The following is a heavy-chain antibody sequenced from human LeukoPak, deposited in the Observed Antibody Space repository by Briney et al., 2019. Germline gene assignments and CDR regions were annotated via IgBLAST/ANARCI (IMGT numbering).Heavy chain of an antibody. Sequence: PGGTLRLSCAASGFTFSSYEMNWVRQAPGKGLEWVSYISSSGSTIYYADSVKGRFTISRDNAKNSLYLQMNSLRAEDTAVYYCPELGITMIGGVWGKGTTVTISS. V-gene: IGHV3-48*03. CDR3: PELGITMIGGV. CDR1: GFTFSSYE. J-gene: IGHJ6*04. D-gene: IGHD3-10*02. CDR2: ISSSGSTI.